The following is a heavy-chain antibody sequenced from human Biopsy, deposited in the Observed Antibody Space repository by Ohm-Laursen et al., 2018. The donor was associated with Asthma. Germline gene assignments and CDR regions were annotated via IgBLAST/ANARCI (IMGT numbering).Heavy chain of an antibody. J-gene: IGHJ6*02. CDR1: GFTFTTYG. V-gene: IGHV3-33*01. D-gene: IGHD1-26*01. CDR3: ATNSGAYKNSLGDGSDV. CDR2: IWFDGSKK. Sequence: SLRLSCAASGFTFTTYGMHWVRQAPGRGLEWVGVIWFDGSKKYYADSVKGRFTISRDNSKKMLYLQMNSLRAEDTAVYYCATNSGAYKNSLGDGSDVWGQGTTVIVSS.